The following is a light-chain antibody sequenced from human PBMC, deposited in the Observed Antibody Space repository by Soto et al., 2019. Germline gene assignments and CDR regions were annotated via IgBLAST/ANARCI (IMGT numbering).Light chain of an antibody. CDR2: SAS. J-gene: IGKJ5*01. V-gene: IGKV1-39*01. CDR1: QSISSY. CDR3: QQSYSTLIT. Sequence: DIQMTQSPSSLSASVGDRVTITCRASQSISSYLNWYQQRPGKVPKLLIYSASSSQSWVPSRFSGSESGTDFTLTIDSLQPEDFATYYCQQSYSTLITFGQGTRLEIK.